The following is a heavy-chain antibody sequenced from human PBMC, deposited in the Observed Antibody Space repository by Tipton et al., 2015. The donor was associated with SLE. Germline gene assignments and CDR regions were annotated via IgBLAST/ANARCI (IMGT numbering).Heavy chain of an antibody. Sequence: TLSLTCTVSGGSISSYYWSWIRQPPGKGLEWIGYIYCSGSTNYNPSLKSRVTISVDTSKNQFSLKLSSVTAADTAVYYCARTVRREMATGPAFDIWGQGTMVTVSS. J-gene: IGHJ3*02. V-gene: IGHV4-59*08. D-gene: IGHD5-24*01. CDR3: ARTVRREMATGPAFDI. CDR1: GGSISSYY. CDR2: IYCSGST.